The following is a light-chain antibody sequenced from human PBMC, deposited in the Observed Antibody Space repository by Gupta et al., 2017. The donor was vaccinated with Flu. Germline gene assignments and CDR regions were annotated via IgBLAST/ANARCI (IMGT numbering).Light chain of an antibody. J-gene: IGKJ3*01. CDR3: QQYDNLPRFT. CDR2: DAS. Sequence: SSLSASVGDRVTITCQASQDISNYLNWYQQKPGKAPKLLIYDASNLETGVPSRFSGSGSGTDFTFTISSLQPEDIATYYCQQYDNLPRFTFGHGTKVDIK. V-gene: IGKV1-33*01. CDR1: QDISNY.